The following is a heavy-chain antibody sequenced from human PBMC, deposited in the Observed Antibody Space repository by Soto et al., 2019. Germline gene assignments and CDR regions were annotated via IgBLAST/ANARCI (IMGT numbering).Heavy chain of an antibody. D-gene: IGHD2-2*01. Sequence: GGSLRLSCAASGFTFSSYAMHWVRQAPGKGLEWVAVISYDGSNKYYADSVKGRFTISRDNSKNTLYLQMNSLRAEDTAVYYCAGSYCSSTSCYDDGMDVWGQGTTVTVSS. CDR3: AGSYCSSTSCYDDGMDV. J-gene: IGHJ6*02. CDR1: GFTFSSYA. CDR2: ISYDGSNK. V-gene: IGHV3-30-3*01.